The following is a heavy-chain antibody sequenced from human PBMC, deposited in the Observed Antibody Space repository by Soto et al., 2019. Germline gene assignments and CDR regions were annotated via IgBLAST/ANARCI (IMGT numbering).Heavy chain of an antibody. V-gene: IGHV3-33*01. Sequence: QPVGSLRLSCAASGFTFSSYGMHWVRQAPGKGLEWVAVIWYDGSNKYYADSVKGRFTISRDNSKNTLYLQMNSLRAEDTAVYYCARMSHDSSGYYFYYFDYWGQGTLVTVSS. CDR1: GFTFSSYG. CDR2: IWYDGSNK. CDR3: ARMSHDSSGYYFYYFDY. J-gene: IGHJ4*02. D-gene: IGHD3-22*01.